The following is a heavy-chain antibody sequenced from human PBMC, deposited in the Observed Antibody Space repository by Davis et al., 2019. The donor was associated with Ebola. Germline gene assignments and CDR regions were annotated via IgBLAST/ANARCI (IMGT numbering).Heavy chain of an antibody. Sequence: GGSLRLSCAASGFTFIGSAMHWVRQASGKGLEWVRRIRSKANSYATAYAASVKGRFTISRDDSKNTAYLQMNSLKTEDTAVYYCTGTVTRGDYWGQGTLVTVSS. CDR3: TGTVTRGDY. J-gene: IGHJ4*02. CDR1: GFTFIGSA. V-gene: IGHV3-73*01. D-gene: IGHD4-17*01. CDR2: IRSKANSYAT.